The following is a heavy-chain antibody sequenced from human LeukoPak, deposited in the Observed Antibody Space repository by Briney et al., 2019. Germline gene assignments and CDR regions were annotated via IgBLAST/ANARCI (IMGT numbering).Heavy chain of an antibody. CDR3: ARDATYYYGSGSYAHTGFYYYYMDV. V-gene: IGHV4-4*07. J-gene: IGHJ6*03. D-gene: IGHD3-10*01. Sequence: SETLSLTCTVSGGSISSYYWSWIRQPAGKGLEWIGRIYTSGSTNYNPSLKSRVTMSVDTSKNQFSLKLSSVTAADTAVYYCARDATYYYGSGSYAHTGFYYYYMDVWGKGTTVTISS. CDR1: GGSISSYY. CDR2: IYTSGST.